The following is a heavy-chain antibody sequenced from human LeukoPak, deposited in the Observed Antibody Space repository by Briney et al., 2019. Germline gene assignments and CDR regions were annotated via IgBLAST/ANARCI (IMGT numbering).Heavy chain of an antibody. CDR2: INAGNGNT. Sequence: ASVKVSCKASGYTFTSYAMHWVRQAPGQRPEWMGWINAGNGNTKYSQKFQGRVTITRDTSASTAYMELSSLRSEDTAVYYCARSQGSSGWYNYWGQGTLVTVSS. V-gene: IGHV1-3*01. D-gene: IGHD6-19*01. CDR3: ARSQGSSGWYNY. CDR1: GYTFTSYA. J-gene: IGHJ4*02.